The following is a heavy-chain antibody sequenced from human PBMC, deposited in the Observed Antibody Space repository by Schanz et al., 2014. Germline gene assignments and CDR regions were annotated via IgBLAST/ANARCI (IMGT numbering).Heavy chain of an antibody. J-gene: IGHJ4*02. CDR1: GFTFRRYG. CDR3: TKEDATALWYFEH. D-gene: IGHD6-13*01. CDR2: IAGDGGGP. V-gene: IGHV3-23*01. Sequence: EVQMLESGGGLVQPGGSLRLSCVASGFTFRRYGMSWVRQAPGKGLEWVSVIAGDGGGPNYVDSVKGRFTISRDNSDNTLYLQMNNLRAEDTAVYYCTKEDATALWYFEHWGQGTLVTVSS.